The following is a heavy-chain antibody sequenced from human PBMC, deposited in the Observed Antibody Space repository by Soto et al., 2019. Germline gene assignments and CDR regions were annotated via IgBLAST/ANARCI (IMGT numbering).Heavy chain of an antibody. Sequence: VASVKVSCKASGGTFSSYAISWVRQAPGQGLEWMGGIIPIFGTANYAQKFQGRVTITADESTSTAYMELSSLRSEDTAVYYCARERQQLVRGYYYYHGMDVWGQGTTVTVSS. J-gene: IGHJ6*02. CDR3: ARERQQLVRGYYYYHGMDV. CDR1: GGTFSSYA. D-gene: IGHD6-13*01. CDR2: IIPIFGTA. V-gene: IGHV1-69*13.